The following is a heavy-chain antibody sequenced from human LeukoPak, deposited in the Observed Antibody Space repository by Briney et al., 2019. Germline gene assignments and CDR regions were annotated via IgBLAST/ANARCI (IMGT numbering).Heavy chain of an antibody. D-gene: IGHD3-16*01. CDR2: NSAYNGNT. J-gene: IGHJ6*03. Sequence: ASVKDSCKASGYTFSHYGINWVRQAPGQGLQWMGWNSAYNGNTNYAQNLQGRVTMTADTSTSIAYMELRSLRPDDTAVYYCARDGGGLYYYYYMDVWGTGTTVTVSS. CDR3: ARDGGGLYYYYYMDV. V-gene: IGHV1-18*01. CDR1: GYTFSHYG.